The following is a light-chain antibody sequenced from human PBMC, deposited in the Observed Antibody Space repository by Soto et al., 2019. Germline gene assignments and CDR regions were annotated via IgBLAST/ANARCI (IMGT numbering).Light chain of an antibody. CDR2: HES. CDR3: QQSSNWTLT. Sequence: EIVLTQSPATLSLSPGERATLSCRASQSVSSYLAWYQQTPGQAPRLLIYHESNRDNGIPARFSGSGSGTDFTRTIRSLEPEDFAVYSCQQSSNWTLTFGGGTKVEIK. V-gene: IGKV3-11*01. J-gene: IGKJ4*01. CDR1: QSVSSY.